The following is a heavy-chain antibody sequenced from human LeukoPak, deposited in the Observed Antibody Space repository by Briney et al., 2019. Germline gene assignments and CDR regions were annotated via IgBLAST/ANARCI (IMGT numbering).Heavy chain of an antibody. CDR1: GGTFSSYA. V-gene: IGHV1-69*13. J-gene: IGHJ5*02. D-gene: IGHD3-10*01. Sequence: SVKVSCKASGGTFSSYAISWVRQAPGQGLEWMGGIIPIFGTANYAQKFQGRVTITADESTSTAYMELSSLRSKDTAVYYCARALEGSGSYPYNWFDPWGQGTLVTVSS. CDR3: ARALEGSGSYPYNWFDP. CDR2: IIPIFGTA.